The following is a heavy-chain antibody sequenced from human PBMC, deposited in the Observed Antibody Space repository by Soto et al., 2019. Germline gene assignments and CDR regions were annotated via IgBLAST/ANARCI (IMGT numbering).Heavy chain of an antibody. CDR3: ARAPLN. V-gene: IGHV4-31*03. CDR1: GASISSGGYY. CDR2: IYSSGST. Sequence: QVHLQESGPGLLKPSQTLSLTCTVSGASISSGGYYWTWIRQHPGKGLEWIGYIYSSGSTYSNPSLKSRVTLSVDTSKNQFSLKLSSVTAGDTAVYYCARAPLNWGQGTLVTVSS. J-gene: IGHJ4*02.